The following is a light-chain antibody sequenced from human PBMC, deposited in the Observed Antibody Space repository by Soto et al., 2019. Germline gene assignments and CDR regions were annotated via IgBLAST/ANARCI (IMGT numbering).Light chain of an antibody. Sequence: EIVLTQSPGTLSLSPGERATPSCRASQSVSSSYLAWYQQKPGQAPRLLIYGASSRATGIPNRFSGSGSGTDFTLTISRLEPEDFAVYFCQHYGNSPPFTVGQGTKVDIK. CDR3: QHYGNSPPFT. V-gene: IGKV3-20*01. CDR1: QSVSSSY. J-gene: IGKJ2*01. CDR2: GAS.